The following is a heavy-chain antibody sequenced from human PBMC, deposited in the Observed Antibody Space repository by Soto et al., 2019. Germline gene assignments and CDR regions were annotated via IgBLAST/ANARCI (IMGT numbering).Heavy chain of an antibody. V-gene: IGHV5-51*01. CDR3: DRKGNSSGSDYAALDF. J-gene: IGHJ4*02. Sequence: GESLKISCQASGYTFIYFWVAWVRQVPGKGLEWMGVIYPGASDIRYSPSFEGHVTISADKSTNTAYLQWSSLEAADTAIYYCDRKGNSSGSDYAALDFWGPGTLVTVSS. CDR1: GYTFIYFW. CDR2: IYPGASDI. D-gene: IGHD3-10*01.